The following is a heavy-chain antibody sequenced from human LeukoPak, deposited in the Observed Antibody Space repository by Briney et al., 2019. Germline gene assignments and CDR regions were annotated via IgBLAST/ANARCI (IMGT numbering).Heavy chain of an antibody. Sequence: SETLSLTXAVYGGSFSGYYWSWIRQPPGKGMEWIGEINHSGSTNYNPSLKSRVTISVDTSKNQFSLKLSSVTAADTAVYYCARAPRVYCSSTSCYSNWFDPWGQGTLVTVSS. V-gene: IGHV4-34*01. CDR1: GGSFSGYY. CDR2: INHSGST. D-gene: IGHD2-2*02. J-gene: IGHJ5*02. CDR3: ARAPRVYCSSTSCYSNWFDP.